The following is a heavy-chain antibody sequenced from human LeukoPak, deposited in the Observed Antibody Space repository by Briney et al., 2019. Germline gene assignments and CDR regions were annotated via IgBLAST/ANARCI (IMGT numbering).Heavy chain of an antibody. J-gene: IGHJ5*02. V-gene: IGHV4-59*01. CDR2: IYYSGST. CDR1: GGSISSYY. CDR3: ARGGVVVVAAKDRWFDP. D-gene: IGHD2-15*01. Sequence: SETLSLICTVSGGSISSYYWSWIRQPPGKGLEWIGYIYYSGSTNYNPSLKSRVTISVDTSKNQFSLKLSSVTAADTAVYYCARGGVVVVAAKDRWFDPWGQGTLVTVSS.